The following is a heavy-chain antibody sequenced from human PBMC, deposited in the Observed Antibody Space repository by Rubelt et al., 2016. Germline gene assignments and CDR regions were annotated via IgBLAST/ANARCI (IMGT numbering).Heavy chain of an antibody. CDR3: ARGGDYDGFDI. D-gene: IGHD4-17*01. J-gene: IGHJ3*02. CDR2: SSSSGGYT. Sequence: QVQLVESGGGLVKPGGSLRLSCAASGFTFSDYYMSWIRQAPGKGLEWVSYVSSSSGGYTNYADSVKGRFTISRDDAKNSLYLQMNSLRAEDTAVYYCARGGDYDGFDIWGQGTMVTVSS. CDR1: GFTFSDYY. V-gene: IGHV3-11*05.